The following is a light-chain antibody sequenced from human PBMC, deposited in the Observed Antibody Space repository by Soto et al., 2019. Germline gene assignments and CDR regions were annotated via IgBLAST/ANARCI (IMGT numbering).Light chain of an antibody. Sequence: ESLLTQSPCTLSLSPGDRATLSCRTSQTVSSNYLAWYQQKPGQAPRLLIYGASSRATGIPDRFSGSGSGTDFTLTISRLEPEDFAVYYCQQYGTSPGTFGQGTKVVIK. CDR2: GAS. V-gene: IGKV3-20*01. CDR1: QTVSSNY. CDR3: QQYGTSPGT. J-gene: IGKJ1*01.